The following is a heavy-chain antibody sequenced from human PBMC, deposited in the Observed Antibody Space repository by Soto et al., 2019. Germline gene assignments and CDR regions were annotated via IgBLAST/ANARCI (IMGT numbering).Heavy chain of an antibody. CDR2: VYYGGHT. Sequence: SETLSLTCTVSGGSISSYYWSWIRQPPGKGLEWIGYVYYGGHTRYSPSLKSRVTISVDTSKNQYSLNLSSVFAADTAVYYCAVGYSYGFGYYFDYWGKGAPVTVSS. J-gene: IGHJ4*02. CDR3: AVGYSYGFGYYFDY. CDR1: GGSISSYY. D-gene: IGHD5-18*01. V-gene: IGHV4-59*08.